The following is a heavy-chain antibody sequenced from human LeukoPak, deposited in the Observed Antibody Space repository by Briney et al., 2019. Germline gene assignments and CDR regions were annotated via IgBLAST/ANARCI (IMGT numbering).Heavy chain of an antibody. J-gene: IGHJ5*02. D-gene: IGHD3-22*01. V-gene: IGHV1-69*05. CDR1: GGTFSSYA. CDR3: ARGVTYYYDSSGYYSPFDP. CDR2: IIPIFGTA. Sequence: GSSVKVSCKASGGTFSSYAISWVRQAPGQGLEWMGGIIPIFGTANYAQKFQGRVTITTDESTSTAYMELSSLRSEDTAVYYCARGVTYYYDSSGYYSPFDPWGQGTLVTVSS.